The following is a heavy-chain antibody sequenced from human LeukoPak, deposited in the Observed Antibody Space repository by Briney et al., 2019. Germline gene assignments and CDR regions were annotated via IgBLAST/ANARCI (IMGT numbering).Heavy chain of an antibody. Sequence: SETLSLTCAVSGGSISTYFWSWIRQAPGKGLEWIGNIHTIEKTNYNPSLKSRVSLSLDTSKKQFSLKMTSVTTADTAVYCASTLKWLAFDYWGQGTLVTVSS. CDR2: IHTIEKT. V-gene: IGHV4-59*01. CDR1: GGSISTYF. J-gene: IGHJ4*02. D-gene: IGHD3-22*01. CDR3: STLKWLAFDY.